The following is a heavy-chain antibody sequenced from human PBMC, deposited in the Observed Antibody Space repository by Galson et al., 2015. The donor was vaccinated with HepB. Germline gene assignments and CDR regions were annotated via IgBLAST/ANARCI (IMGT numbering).Heavy chain of an antibody. V-gene: IGHV3-30*18. J-gene: IGHJ6*02. Sequence: SLRLSCAAPGFTFSSYGMHWVRQAPGKGLEWVAVISYDGSNKYYADSVKGRFTISRDNSKNTLYLQMNSLRAEDTAVYYCAKDYSSGWLSYYYGMDVWGQGTTVTVSS. D-gene: IGHD6-19*01. CDR2: ISYDGSNK. CDR1: GFTFSSYG. CDR3: AKDYSSGWLSYYYGMDV.